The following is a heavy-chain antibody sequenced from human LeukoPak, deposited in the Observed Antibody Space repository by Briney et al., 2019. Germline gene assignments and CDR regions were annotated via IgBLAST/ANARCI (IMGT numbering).Heavy chain of an antibody. V-gene: IGHV3-21*01. CDR1: GFTFSTYS. CDR3: ARDLADCSDY. Sequence: PGGSLRLSCAASGFTFSTYSMNWVRQAPGKGLEWVSSISTSGTYIYYADSLKGRLTISRDNAKNSLYLQMHSLRAEDTAVYYCARDLADCSDYWGQGTLVTVSS. J-gene: IGHJ4*02. D-gene: IGHD2-21*01. CDR2: ISTSGTYI.